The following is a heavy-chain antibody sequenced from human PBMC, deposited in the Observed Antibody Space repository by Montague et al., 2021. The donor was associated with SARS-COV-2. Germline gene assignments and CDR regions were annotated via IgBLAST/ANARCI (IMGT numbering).Heavy chain of an antibody. D-gene: IGHD4-17*01. Sequence: SETLSLTCTVSGGSISSYYWSWIRQPPGKGLEWIGYIYYSGSTNYNPSLKSRVTISLDTSKNQFSLKLNSVTAADTAVYYCASVYTVTYYFDYWGRGTLVTVSS. V-gene: IGHV4-59*01. CDR3: ASVYTVTYYFDY. CDR1: GGSISSYY. CDR2: IYYSGST. J-gene: IGHJ4*02.